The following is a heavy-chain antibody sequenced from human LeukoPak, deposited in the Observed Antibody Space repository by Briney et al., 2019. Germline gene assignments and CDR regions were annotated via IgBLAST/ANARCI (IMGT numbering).Heavy chain of an antibody. V-gene: IGHV1-2*02. CDR1: GYIFNGYF. D-gene: IGHD3-22*01. J-gene: IGHJ4*02. CDR3: ARGYYNSNGYPADY. CDR2: INPYNGDT. Sequence: GASVKVSCKASGYIFNGYFFHWVRQAPGQGLEWMGWINPYNGDTDYAQKLQGRVTMTRDTSISTAYMELSRLRSDDTAVYYCARGYYNSNGYPADYWGQGTLVTVSS.